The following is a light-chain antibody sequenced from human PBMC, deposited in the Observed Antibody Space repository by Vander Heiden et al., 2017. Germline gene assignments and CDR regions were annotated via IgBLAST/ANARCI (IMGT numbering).Light chain of an antibody. J-gene: IGLJ1*01. CDR3: QAWDSSTYV. Sequence: SYELTQPPAVSVSPGQTASITCSGDKLGDKYACWYQQKPGQSHVLVIYQDSKRPSGIPERFSGSNSGNTATLTISGTQAMDEADYYCQAWDSSTYVFGTGTKVTVL. V-gene: IGLV3-1*01. CDR2: QDS. CDR1: KLGDKY.